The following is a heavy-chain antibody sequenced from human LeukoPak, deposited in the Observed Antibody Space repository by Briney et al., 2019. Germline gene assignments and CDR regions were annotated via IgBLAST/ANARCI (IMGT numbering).Heavy chain of an antibody. D-gene: IGHD3-10*01. CDR2: LSGSGDRT. Sequence: GGSLRLSCAASGFTFSTYDMSWVRQSPVRGLEWVSGLSGSGDRTYYTDSVKGRFTISRDNSKNTLYLQMNSLRAEDTAVYYCAKDYSKTSYYGSGTYYRPNWFDPWGQGTLVTVSS. J-gene: IGHJ5*02. CDR3: AKDYSKTSYYGSGTYYRPNWFDP. V-gene: IGHV3-23*01. CDR1: GFTFSTYD.